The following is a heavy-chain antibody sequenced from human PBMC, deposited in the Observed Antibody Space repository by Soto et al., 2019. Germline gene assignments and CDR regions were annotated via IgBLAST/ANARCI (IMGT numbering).Heavy chain of an antibody. CDR1: GDSVSSNTVA. CDR2: TYYRSNWYT. CDR3: VIASEVYAIEIFEF. Sequence: PSQTLSLTCAISGDSVSSNTVAWNWIRQSPSRGLEWLGRTYYRSNWYTDYSLSIKSRITIKSDTSRNQISLHLNSVTPEDTAVYYCVIASEVYAIEIFEFRGQRSLVTVSA. V-gene: IGHV6-1*01. J-gene: IGHJ1*01. D-gene: IGHD2-8*01.